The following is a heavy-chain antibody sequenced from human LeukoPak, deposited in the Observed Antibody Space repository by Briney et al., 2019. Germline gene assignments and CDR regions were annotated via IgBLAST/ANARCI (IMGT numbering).Heavy chain of an antibody. J-gene: IGHJ4*02. Sequence: GGSLRLSCAASGFTFSTYGMHWVRQAPGKGLEWVAFIRYDGTNKYYADSAKGRFTISRDNSKNTLYLQMNSLRAEDTAVYYCARVSPLGELSLYVDYWGQGTLVTVSS. V-gene: IGHV3-30*02. D-gene: IGHD3-16*02. CDR2: IRYDGTNK. CDR1: GFTFSTYG. CDR3: ARVSPLGELSLYVDY.